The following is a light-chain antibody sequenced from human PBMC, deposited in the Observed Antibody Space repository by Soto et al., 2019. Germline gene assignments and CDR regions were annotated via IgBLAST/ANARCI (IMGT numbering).Light chain of an antibody. CDR1: QSLNRN. J-gene: IGKJ3*01. Sequence: EILMTQSPATLSVSPGERATLSCRASQSLNRNLAWYQQKPGQAPRLIIYGASTRASGIPDRFSGSGSGTECTLTLSSLQSEDFALYYCQHYNDWPPAFTFGPGTTVDL. CDR3: QHYNDWPPAFT. CDR2: GAS. V-gene: IGKV3D-15*01.